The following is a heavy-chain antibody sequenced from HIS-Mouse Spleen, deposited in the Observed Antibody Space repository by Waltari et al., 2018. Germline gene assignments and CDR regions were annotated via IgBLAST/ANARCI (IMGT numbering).Heavy chain of an antibody. V-gene: IGHV3-33*06. CDR3: AKGGLMVYAIGDY. CDR1: GFTFSVYG. Sequence: QLQLVESGVGVVKPGRSLTLPCAAAGFTFSVYGVHWVLQAPGKGLEWVAVIWYDGSNKYYADSVKGRFTISRDNSKNTLYLQMNSLRAEDTAVYYCAKGGLMVYAIGDYWGQGTLVTVSS. D-gene: IGHD2-8*01. J-gene: IGHJ4*02. CDR2: IWYDGSNK.